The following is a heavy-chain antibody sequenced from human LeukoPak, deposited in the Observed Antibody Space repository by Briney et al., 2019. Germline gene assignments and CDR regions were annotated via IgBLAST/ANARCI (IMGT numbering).Heavy chain of an antibody. Sequence: ASVKVSCKASGYTFTGYYMHWVRQAPGQGLEWMGWINPNSGGTNYAQKFQGRVTVTRDTSISTAYMELSRLRSDDTAVYYCAKGGGWFEYYFDYWGQGTLVTVSS. CDR1: GYTFTGYY. J-gene: IGHJ4*02. D-gene: IGHD3-10*01. CDR2: INPNSGGT. CDR3: AKGGGWFEYYFDY. V-gene: IGHV1-2*02.